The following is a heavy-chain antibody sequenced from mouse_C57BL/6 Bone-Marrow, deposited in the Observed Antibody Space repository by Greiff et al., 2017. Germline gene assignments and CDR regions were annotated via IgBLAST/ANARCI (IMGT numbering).Heavy chain of an antibody. CDR1: GYTFTDYY. V-gene: IGHV1-76*01. CDR2: IYPGSGNT. J-gene: IGHJ2*01. D-gene: IGHD1-1*01. Sequence: QVQLQQSGAELVRPGASVKLSCKASGYTFTDYYINWVKQRPGQGLEWIARIYPGSGNTYYNEKFKGKATLTAEKSSSTAYMQLSSLTSEDSAVYFCARFGYYGSSNVFDYWCQGTTLTVSS. CDR3: ARFGYYGSSNVFDY.